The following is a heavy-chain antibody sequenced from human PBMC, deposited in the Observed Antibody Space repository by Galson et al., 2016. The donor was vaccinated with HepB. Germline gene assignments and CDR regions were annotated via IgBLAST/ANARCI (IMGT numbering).Heavy chain of an antibody. D-gene: IGHD4-17*01. CDR1: GYTVTNNY. CDR2: FNPSGGTT. Sequence: SVKVSCKASGYTVTNNYIHWVRQAPGQGLEWMAIFNPSGGTTTYAQKFLGRVTMTSDTSTSTVYMHLRGLRSEDTAVYYCARRSPIYGDFDIWGQGTLVTVSS. CDR3: ARRSPIYGDFDI. J-gene: IGHJ5*02. V-gene: IGHV1-46*01.